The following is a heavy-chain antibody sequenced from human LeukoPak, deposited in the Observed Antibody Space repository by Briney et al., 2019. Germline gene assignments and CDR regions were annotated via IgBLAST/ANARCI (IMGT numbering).Heavy chain of an antibody. CDR1: GFNISDFW. J-gene: IGHJ4*02. D-gene: IGHD2-2*01. Sequence: GGSLRLSCAASGFNISDFWMTWVRQAPGKGLEWVANIKQDGSEKYYVDSVKGRFTISRDNAKNSLYLQMNSLRAEDTAVYYCARDVYCSSTSCYDYWGQGTLVTVSS. CDR2: IKQDGSEK. CDR3: ARDVYCSSTSCYDY. V-gene: IGHV3-7*01.